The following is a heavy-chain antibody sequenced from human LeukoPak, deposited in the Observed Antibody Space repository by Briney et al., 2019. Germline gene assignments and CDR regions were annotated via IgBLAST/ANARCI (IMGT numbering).Heavy chain of an antibody. Sequence: GGSLRLSCAASGLTFSYYGIHWVRQAPGKGLEWVAVISYDGLNTNYADSVKGRFTISRDNSKNTLYLQMNSLRVEDTAVYYCAKGVRSGYDRLDFWGQGTLVTVSS. D-gene: IGHD3-22*01. V-gene: IGHV3-30*18. CDR3: AKGVRSGYDRLDF. J-gene: IGHJ4*02. CDR2: ISYDGLNT. CDR1: GLTFSYYG.